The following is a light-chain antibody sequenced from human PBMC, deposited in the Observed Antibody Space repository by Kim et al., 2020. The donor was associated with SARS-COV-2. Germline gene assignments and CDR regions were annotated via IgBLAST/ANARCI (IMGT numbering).Light chain of an antibody. CDR1: QSVSSN. J-gene: IGKJ1*01. V-gene: IGKV3-15*01. CDR2: GAS. CDR3: QQYNNWWT. Sequence: SVSPAERATPSCRASQSVSSNLAWYQQKPGQAPRVLIYGASTRATGIPARFSGSGSGTEFTLTISSLKSEDFAVYYCQQYNNWWTFGQGTKVDIK.